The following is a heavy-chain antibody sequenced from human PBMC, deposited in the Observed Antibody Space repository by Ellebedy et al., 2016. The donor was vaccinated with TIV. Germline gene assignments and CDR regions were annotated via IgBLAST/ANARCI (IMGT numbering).Heavy chain of an antibody. Sequence: PGGSLRLSCAASGFTFSDYWMSWVRQAPGKGLEWVANIKQDGSEKWYVDSVKGRFTISRDNAKNSLYLQMSSLRAEDTAVYYCARSRDGYNPGPFDYWGQGTLVTVSS. CDR1: GFTFSDYW. J-gene: IGHJ4*02. V-gene: IGHV3-7*01. D-gene: IGHD5-24*01. CDR3: ARSRDGYNPGPFDY. CDR2: IKQDGSEK.